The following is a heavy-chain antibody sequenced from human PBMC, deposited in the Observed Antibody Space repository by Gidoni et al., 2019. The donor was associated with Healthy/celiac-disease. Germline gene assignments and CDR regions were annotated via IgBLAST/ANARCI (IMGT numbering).Heavy chain of an antibody. CDR3: ASIPSTRMGEAALRRFDY. Sequence: QVQLQQWGAGLLKPSETLSLTCAVYGGSFSGYYWSWIRQPPGKGLEWIGEINHSGSTNYNPSLKSRVTISVDTSKNQFSLKLSSVTAADTAVYYCASIPSTRMGEAALRRFDYWGQGTLVTVSS. CDR1: GGSFSGYY. CDR2: INHSGST. D-gene: IGHD6-6*01. J-gene: IGHJ4*02. V-gene: IGHV4-34*01.